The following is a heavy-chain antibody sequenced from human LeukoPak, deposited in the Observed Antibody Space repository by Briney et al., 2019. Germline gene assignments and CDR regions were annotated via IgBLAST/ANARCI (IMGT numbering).Heavy chain of an antibody. Sequence: ASVKVSCKASGYTFPDSYMHWVRQAPGQGLEWMGWINPNSGGTDYAQKFQGRVTMTRDTSISTAYMELSSLKSDDTAVYYCARDPKGATVTLPPDWGQGTLVTVSS. CDR3: ARDPKGATVTLPPD. D-gene: IGHD4-11*01. CDR2: INPNSGGT. CDR1: GYTFPDSY. V-gene: IGHV1-2*02. J-gene: IGHJ4*02.